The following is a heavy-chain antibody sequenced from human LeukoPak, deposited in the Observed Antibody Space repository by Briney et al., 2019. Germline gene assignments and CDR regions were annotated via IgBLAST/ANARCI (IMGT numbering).Heavy chain of an antibody. V-gene: IGHV3-23*01. Sequence: GGSLRLSCAASGFTFTSYAMSWVRQAPRKGLEWVSAISGSGGSTYNADSVKGRFTISRDNSKNTLYLQMNSLRAEDTAVYYCAKRSGYDYYWFDPWGQGTLVTVSS. J-gene: IGHJ5*02. CDR1: GFTFTSYA. D-gene: IGHD5-12*01. CDR3: AKRSGYDYYWFDP. CDR2: ISGSGGST.